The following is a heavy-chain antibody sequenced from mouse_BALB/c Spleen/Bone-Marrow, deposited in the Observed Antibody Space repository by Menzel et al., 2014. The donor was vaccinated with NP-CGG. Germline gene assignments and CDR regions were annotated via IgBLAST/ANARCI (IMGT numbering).Heavy chain of an antibody. CDR2: IYPYNGGA. CDR1: GYTFTDYN. Sequence: VQLQQSGPELVKPGASVKISCKASGYTFTDYNMHWVKQSHGKSLEWIGYIYPYNGGAGYNQKFKSKATLTVDNSSSTAYMELRSLTSDDSAVYYCARSCGNYDAWFAHWGQGTLVTVSA. J-gene: IGHJ3*01. V-gene: IGHV1S29*02. D-gene: IGHD2-1*01. CDR3: ARSCGNYDAWFAH.